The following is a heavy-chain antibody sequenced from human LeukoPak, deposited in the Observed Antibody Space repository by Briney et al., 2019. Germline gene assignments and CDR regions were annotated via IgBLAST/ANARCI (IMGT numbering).Heavy chain of an antibody. J-gene: IGHJ4*02. Sequence: QPGGSLRLSCGASGFTFSNYGMHWVRQAPGKGLEWVAFIRYDGSSKYYADSVKGRSTISRDNSKNTLYLQVNSLRAEDTAVYYCARESESYDSSGSTFNYWGQGTLVTVSS. CDR2: IRYDGSSK. CDR3: ARESESYDSSGSTFNY. D-gene: IGHD3-22*01. V-gene: IGHV3-30*02. CDR1: GFTFSNYG.